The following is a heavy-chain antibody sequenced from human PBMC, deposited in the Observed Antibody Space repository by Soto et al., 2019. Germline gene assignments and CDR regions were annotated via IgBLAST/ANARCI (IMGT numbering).Heavy chain of an antibody. D-gene: IGHD2-2*01. V-gene: IGHV4-39*01. CDR2: IYYSGST. CDR3: ARQGKDIVVVPAARDHYYYYYMDV. J-gene: IGHJ6*03. Sequence: SETLSLTCTVSGGSISSSSYYWGWIRQPPGKGLEWIGSIYYSGSTYYNPSLKSRVTISVETSKNQFSLKLSSVTAADTAVYYCARQGKDIVVVPAARDHYYYYYMDVWGKGTTVTVSS. CDR1: GGSISSSSYY.